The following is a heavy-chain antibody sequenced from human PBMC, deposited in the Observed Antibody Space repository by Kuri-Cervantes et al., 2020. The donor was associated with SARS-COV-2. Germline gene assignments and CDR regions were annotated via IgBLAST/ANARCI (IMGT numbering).Heavy chain of an antibody. Sequence: ESLKISCAASGFTFDDYAMHWIRQPPGKGLEWIGSIYHSGSTYYNPSLKSRVTISVDTSKNQFSLKLSSVTAADTAVYYCARRLKDGPPDYWGQGTLVTVSS. J-gene: IGHJ4*02. V-gene: IGHV4-38-2*01. CDR1: GFTFDDYA. CDR2: IYHSGST. CDR3: ARRLKDGPPDY.